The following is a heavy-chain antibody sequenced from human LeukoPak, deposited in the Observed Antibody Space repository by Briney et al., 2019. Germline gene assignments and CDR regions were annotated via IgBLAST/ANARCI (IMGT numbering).Heavy chain of an antibody. CDR1: GFTFSSYA. Sequence: PGGSLRLSCAASGFTFSSYAMSWVRQAPGKGLEWVSAISGSGGSTYYADSVKGRFTISRDNSKNTLYLQMNRLRAEDTAVYYCAKDRSFGSIAVAGVFDYWGQGTLVTVSS. D-gene: IGHD6-19*01. CDR2: ISGSGGST. CDR3: AKDRSFGSIAVAGVFDY. V-gene: IGHV3-23*01. J-gene: IGHJ4*02.